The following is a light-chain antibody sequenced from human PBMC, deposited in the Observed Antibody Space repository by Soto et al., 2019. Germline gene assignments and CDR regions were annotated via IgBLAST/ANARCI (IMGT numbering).Light chain of an antibody. CDR3: QHYVDWPLT. CDR2: RTS. V-gene: IGKV3-15*01. CDR1: QSISSN. J-gene: IGKJ4*01. Sequence: VMTQSPATLSVSPGERATLSCRASQSISSNLAWYQQKPGQAPRLLMFRTSSRATGFPARFSGSGSGTDFTLTINSLQSEDFAVYYCQHYVDWPLTFGGGTKVDIK.